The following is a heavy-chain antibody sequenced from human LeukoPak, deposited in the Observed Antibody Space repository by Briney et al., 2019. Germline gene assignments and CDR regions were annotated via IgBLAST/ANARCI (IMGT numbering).Heavy chain of an antibody. CDR3: ARLVVPAAIGGLNWFDP. CDR2: IYYSGST. CDR1: GGSISSGGYY. V-gene: IGHV4-61*08. D-gene: IGHD2-2*01. Sequence: SETLSLTCTVSGGSISSGGYYWSWIRQPPGKGLEWIGYIYYSGSTNYNPSLKSRVTISVDTSKNQFSLKLSSVTAADTAVYYCARLVVPAAIGGLNWFDPWGQGTLVTVSS. J-gene: IGHJ5*02.